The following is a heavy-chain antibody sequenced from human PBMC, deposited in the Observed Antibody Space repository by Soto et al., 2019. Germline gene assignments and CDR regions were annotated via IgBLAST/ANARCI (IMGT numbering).Heavy chain of an antibody. D-gene: IGHD3-22*01. Sequence: QVQLQESGPGLVKPSQTLSLTCTVSGGSISDGYYWSWIRQHPGKGLEWIGSISDSGSTSYNPSLKSRLTISVDTSKNQFSLNLRSVTAADTAVYYCARRDRSGFSYWLDTWGQGTLVTLSS. CDR3: ARRDRSGFSYWLDT. CDR2: ISDSGST. V-gene: IGHV4-31*03. CDR1: GGSISDGYY. J-gene: IGHJ5*02.